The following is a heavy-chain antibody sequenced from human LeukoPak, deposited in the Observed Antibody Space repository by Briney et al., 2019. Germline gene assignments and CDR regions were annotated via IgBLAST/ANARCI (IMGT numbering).Heavy chain of an antibody. CDR3: ATEGAYPIITYDS. Sequence: GGSLRLSCGASGVTFSSYWMNWVRQAPGKGLEWVANIKRDGNEKNYVDSVKGRFSISRDNAKNSLYLQMDSLRAEDTAVYYCATEGAYPIITYDSWGQGALVTVSS. CDR2: IKRDGNEK. CDR1: GVTFSSYW. J-gene: IGHJ5*01. D-gene: IGHD3-10*01. V-gene: IGHV3-7*01.